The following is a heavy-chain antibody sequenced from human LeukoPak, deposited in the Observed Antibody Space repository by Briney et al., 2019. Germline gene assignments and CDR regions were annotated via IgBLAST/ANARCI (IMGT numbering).Heavy chain of an antibody. CDR2: IWYDGNNK. Sequence: GGSLRLSCAASGFTFSSYGMHWVRQATGTRLKWVAVIWYDGNNKYYADSVKGRFTISRDNSKNTLFLQMNSLRAEDTAVYFCAKVPISYSSGLFDYWGQGTLVTVSS. CDR1: GFTFSSYG. CDR3: AKVPISYSSGLFDY. J-gene: IGHJ4*02. D-gene: IGHD6-19*01. V-gene: IGHV3-33*06.